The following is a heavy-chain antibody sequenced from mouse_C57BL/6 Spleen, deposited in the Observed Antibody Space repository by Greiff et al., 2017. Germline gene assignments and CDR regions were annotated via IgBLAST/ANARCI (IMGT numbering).Heavy chain of an antibody. D-gene: IGHD2-4*01. CDR1: GYAFSSSW. J-gene: IGHJ3*01. CDR2: IYTGDGDT. V-gene: IGHV1-82*01. CDR3: ARNDYDLAWFAY. Sequence: VQLQQSGPELVKPGASVKISCKASGYAFSSSWMNWVKQRPGKGLEWIGRIYTGDGDTKYNGKFKGQATLTADKSYRTAYMQLSSLTAEDSAVYCCARNDYDLAWFAYWGQGTLVTVSA.